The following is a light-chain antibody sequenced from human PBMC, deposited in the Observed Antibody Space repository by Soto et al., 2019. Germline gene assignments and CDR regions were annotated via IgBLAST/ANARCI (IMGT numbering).Light chain of an antibody. V-gene: IGKV3-20*01. CDR1: QSVSSS. CDR2: GPS. J-gene: IGKJ5*01. CDR3: QHYNNSLPIT. Sequence: ELVLTQSPGTLSLSPGERATLSCRDSQSVSSSLAWYQQKPGLAPRLLIYGPSTRATGIPDRFSGSGSGTDFTLTISRLEPEDFAVYFCQHYNNSLPITFGQGTRLEIK.